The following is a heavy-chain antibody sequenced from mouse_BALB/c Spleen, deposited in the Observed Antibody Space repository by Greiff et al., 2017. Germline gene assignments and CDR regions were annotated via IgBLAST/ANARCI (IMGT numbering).Heavy chain of an antibody. V-gene: IGHV1-5*01. D-gene: IGHD2-4*01. CDR3: TRYYDYDGSFDY. CDR1: GYTFTSYW. Sequence: VQLKESGTVLARPGASVKMSCKASGYTFTSYWMHWVKQRPGQGLEWIGAIYPGNSDTSYNQKFKGKAKLTAVTSTSTAYMELSSLTNEDSAVYYCTRYYDYDGSFDYWGQGTTLTVSS. J-gene: IGHJ2*01. CDR2: IYPGNSDT.